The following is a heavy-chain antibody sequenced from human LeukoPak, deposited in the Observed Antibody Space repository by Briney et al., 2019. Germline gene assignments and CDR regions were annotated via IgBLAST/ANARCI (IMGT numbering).Heavy chain of an antibody. J-gene: IGHJ6*02. CDR2: FGPEHGET. CDR1: GSSLTELS. D-gene: IGHD1-1*01. V-gene: IGHV1-24*01. Sequence: ASVKVACKVSGSSLTELSMHWVRQAPGKGLEWMGGFGPEHGETLYAQRFQGRVTMTEDRSTDTAYMELSGLRSEDTAVYYCARERTEIVPTEVTTQFYSYYYGLDVWGQGTMVTVSS. CDR3: ARERTEIVPTEVTTQFYSYYYGLDV.